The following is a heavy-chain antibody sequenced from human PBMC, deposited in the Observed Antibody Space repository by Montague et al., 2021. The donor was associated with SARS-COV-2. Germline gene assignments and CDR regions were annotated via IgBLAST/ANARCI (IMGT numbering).Heavy chain of an antibody. CDR2: TYYRSKWYN. Sequence: CAISGDSVSRNSAAWNRIRQPPSRGLEWLGRTYYRSKWYNDYAVSVKSRITINPDTSKNQVSLQLNSVTPEDTAVYYCARTSASSDYWGQGTLVTVSS. CDR3: ARTSASSDY. D-gene: IGHD1-26*01. V-gene: IGHV6-1*01. J-gene: IGHJ4*02. CDR1: GDSVSRNSAA.